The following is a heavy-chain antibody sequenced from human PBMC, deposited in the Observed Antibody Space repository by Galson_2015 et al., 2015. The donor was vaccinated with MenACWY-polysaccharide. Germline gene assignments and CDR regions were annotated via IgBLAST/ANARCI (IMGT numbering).Heavy chain of an antibody. Sequence: SLRLSCAASGFTFSDYYMSWIRQTPGKGLEWVSCISSSGSTIYYADSVKGRFTISRDNAKNSLYLQMNSLRAEDTAVYYCATGPPGIAVAYGMDVWGQGTTVTVSS. CDR2: ISSSGSTI. CDR3: ATGPPGIAVAYGMDV. J-gene: IGHJ6*02. CDR1: GFTFSDYY. D-gene: IGHD6-19*01. V-gene: IGHV3-11*04.